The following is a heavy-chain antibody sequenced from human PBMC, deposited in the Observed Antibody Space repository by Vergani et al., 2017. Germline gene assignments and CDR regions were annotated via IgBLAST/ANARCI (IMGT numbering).Heavy chain of an antibody. V-gene: IGHV3-9*01. CDR1: GFTFDDYA. J-gene: IGHJ2*01. D-gene: IGHD3-3*01. CDR2: ISWNSGSI. CDR3: AKDNYDFWSGYPNLSPVDL. Sequence: EVQLVESGGGLVQPGRSLRLSCAASGFTFDDYAMHWVRPAPGKGLEWVSGISWNSGSIGYADSVKGRFTISRDNAKNSLYLQMNSLRAEDTALYYCAKDNYDFWSGYPNLSPVDLWGRGTLVTVSS.